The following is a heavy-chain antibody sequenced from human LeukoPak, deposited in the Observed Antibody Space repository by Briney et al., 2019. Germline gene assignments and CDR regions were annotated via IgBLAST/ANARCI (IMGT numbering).Heavy chain of an antibody. CDR3: ARDNGAAGGFDY. D-gene: IGHD6-13*01. Sequence: ASVKVSCKASGGTFSSYAISWVRQAPGQGLEWMGWINPNSGGTNYAQKFQGRVTMTRDTSISTAYMELSRLRSDDTAVYYCARDNGAAGGFDYWGQGTLVTVSS. V-gene: IGHV1-2*02. CDR1: GGTFSSYA. CDR2: INPNSGGT. J-gene: IGHJ4*02.